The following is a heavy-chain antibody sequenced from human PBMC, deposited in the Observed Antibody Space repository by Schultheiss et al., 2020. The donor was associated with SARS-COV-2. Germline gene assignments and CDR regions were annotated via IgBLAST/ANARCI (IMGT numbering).Heavy chain of an antibody. CDR3: AKDLPNIVVVPAATVDY. Sequence: GGSLRLSCAASGFTFSSYAMSWVRQAPGKGLEWVSAISGSGGSTYYADSVKGRFTISRDNSKNTLYLQMNSLRAEDTAVYYCAKDLPNIVVVPAATVDYWGQGTLVTVSS. V-gene: IGHV3-23*01. CDR2: ISGSGGST. CDR1: GFTFSSYA. D-gene: IGHD2-2*01. J-gene: IGHJ4*02.